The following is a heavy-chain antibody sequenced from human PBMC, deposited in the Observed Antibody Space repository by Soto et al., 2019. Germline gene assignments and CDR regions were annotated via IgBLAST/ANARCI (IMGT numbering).Heavy chain of an antibody. J-gene: IGHJ6*02. CDR3: ARVPYDILTGYIYGMDV. CDR1: GGSFSGYY. CDR2: INHSGST. Sequence: TSETLSLTCAVYGGSFSGYYWSWIRQPPGKGLEWIGEINHSGSTNYNPSLKSRVTISVDTSKNQFSLKLSSVTAADTAVYYCARVPYDILTGYIYGMDVWGQGTTVTVSS. V-gene: IGHV4-34*01. D-gene: IGHD3-9*01.